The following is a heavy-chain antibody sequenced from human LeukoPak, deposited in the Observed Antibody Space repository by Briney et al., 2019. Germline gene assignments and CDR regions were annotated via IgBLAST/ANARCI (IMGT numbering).Heavy chain of an antibody. CDR3: ARVEVGAGPKTGDFDY. J-gene: IGHJ4*02. CDR1: GAAISSGTYY. Sequence: KPSQTLSLTCNVSGAAISSGTYYWSWIRQPAGKGLEWIGRIFTSGNTDYNPSLKSRVFISIETSKNRFSLTLNSVTAADTAVYYCARVEVGAGPKTGDFDYWGQGTLVTVSS. CDR2: IFTSGNT. V-gene: IGHV4-61*02. D-gene: IGHD1-26*01.